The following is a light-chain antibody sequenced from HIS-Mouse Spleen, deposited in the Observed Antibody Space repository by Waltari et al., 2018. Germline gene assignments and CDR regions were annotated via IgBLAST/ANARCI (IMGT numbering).Light chain of an antibody. CDR1: SSNIGSNY. V-gene: IGLV1-47*01. Sequence: QSVLTQPPSASGTPGQRVTLSCSGRSSNIGSNYVSWYQQLPGTAPKLLIYRNNQRPSGVPDRFSGSKSGTSASLAISGLRSEDEADYYCAAWDDSLSGPVFGGGTKLTVL. J-gene: IGLJ3*02. CDR2: RNN. CDR3: AAWDDSLSGPV.